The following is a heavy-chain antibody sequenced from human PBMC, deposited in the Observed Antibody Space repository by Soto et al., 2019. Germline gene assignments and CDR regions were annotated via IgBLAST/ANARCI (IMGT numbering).Heavy chain of an antibody. D-gene: IGHD2-21*02. J-gene: IGHJ3*02. Sequence: HVQLVESGGGVVQPGRSLRLSCAASGYTFSSYGMHWVRQAPGKGLEWVAVIWYDGNNKYYADSVKGRFTISRDNSKNTLYLQMNSLRAEDTAVYYCARGHGGNSFSASDIWGQGTMVTVSS. V-gene: IGHV3-33*01. CDR1: GYTFSSYG. CDR3: ARGHGGNSFSASDI. CDR2: IWYDGNNK.